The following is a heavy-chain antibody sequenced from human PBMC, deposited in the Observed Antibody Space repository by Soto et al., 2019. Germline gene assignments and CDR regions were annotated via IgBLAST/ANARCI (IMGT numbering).Heavy chain of an antibody. CDR1: GFTFRSYA. J-gene: IGHJ4*02. Sequence: GESLRLSCAASGFTFRSYAMSWVRQAPGKGVEWVSAISGSGGSTYYADSVKGRFTISRDNSKNTLYLQTNSLRAEDTAVDYCAKLPFPGRHTRKPLDYWDRGTLVTVSS. D-gene: IGHD1-26*01. CDR2: ISGSGGST. V-gene: IGHV3-23*01. CDR3: AKLPFPGRHTRKPLDY.